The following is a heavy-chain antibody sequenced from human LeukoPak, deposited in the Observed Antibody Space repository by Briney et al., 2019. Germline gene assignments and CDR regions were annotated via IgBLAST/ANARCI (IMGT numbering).Heavy chain of an antibody. CDR3: ARRSPYGSGMDYYFDD. CDR1: GYRFTIYG. V-gene: IGHV5-51*01. Sequence: KLGESLKISCQASGYRFTIYGIGWVRQMPGKGLEWMGIIYPADSDTRYSPSFQGQVTISVDKSISTAYLQWSSLGASDTAMYYCARRSPYGSGMDYYFDDWGQGTLVTVSS. J-gene: IGHJ4*02. D-gene: IGHD3-10*01. CDR2: IYPADSDT.